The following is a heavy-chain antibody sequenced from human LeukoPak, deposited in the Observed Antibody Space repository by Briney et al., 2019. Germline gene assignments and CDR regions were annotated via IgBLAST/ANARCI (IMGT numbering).Heavy chain of an antibody. J-gene: IGHJ4*02. Sequence: GGSLRLSCAASGFTFSGYWMSWVRQAPGKGLEWVANIRQDGSDKYYVDSAKGRFTISRDNAKNSLFLQMNSLRAEDTAVYFCTTDSGGGRPFDYWGQGTLVIVSS. CDR1: GFTFSGYW. D-gene: IGHD6-6*01. CDR3: TTDSGGGRPFDY. V-gene: IGHV3-7*01. CDR2: IRQDGSDK.